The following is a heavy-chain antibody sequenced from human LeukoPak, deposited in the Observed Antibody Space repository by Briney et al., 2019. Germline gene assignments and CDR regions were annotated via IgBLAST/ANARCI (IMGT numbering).Heavy chain of an antibody. D-gene: IGHD5-12*01. Sequence: GGSLRLSCAASVFTFSSYAMSWVRQAPGKGLEWVSAISGSGGSTYYADSVKGRFTISRDNSKNTLYLQMNSLRAEDTAVYYCAKYREWLRFYYFDYWGQGTLVTVSS. V-gene: IGHV3-23*01. CDR2: ISGSGGST. CDR1: VFTFSSYA. J-gene: IGHJ4*02. CDR3: AKYREWLRFYYFDY.